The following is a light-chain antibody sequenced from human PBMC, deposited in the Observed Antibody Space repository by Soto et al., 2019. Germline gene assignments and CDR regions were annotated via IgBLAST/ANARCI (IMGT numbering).Light chain of an antibody. V-gene: IGLV6-57*01. J-gene: IGLJ2*01. CDR3: QSYDSSNHGV. Sequence: NFMLTQPHSVSESPGKTVTISCTRSSGSIASNYVQWYQQRPGSSPTTVIYEDNQRPSGVPVRFSGSIDSSSNSASLTISGLKTEDEADYYCQSYDSSNHGVFGGGTKVTVL. CDR2: EDN. CDR1: SGSIASNY.